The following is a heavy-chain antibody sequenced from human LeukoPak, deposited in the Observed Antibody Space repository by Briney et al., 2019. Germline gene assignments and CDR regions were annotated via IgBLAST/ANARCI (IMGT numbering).Heavy chain of an antibody. CDR2: INPNSGGT. CDR3: ARGGGGYLLGLSAGQLWGIDY. Sequence: ASVKVSCKASGYTFTGYYMHWVRQAPGQGLEWMGWINPNSGGTNYAQKFQGRVTMTRDTSISTAYMELSSLRSDDTAVYYCARGGGGYLLGLSAGQLWGIDYWGQGTLVTVSS. V-gene: IGHV1-2*02. CDR1: GYTFTGYY. J-gene: IGHJ4*02. D-gene: IGHD3-16*01.